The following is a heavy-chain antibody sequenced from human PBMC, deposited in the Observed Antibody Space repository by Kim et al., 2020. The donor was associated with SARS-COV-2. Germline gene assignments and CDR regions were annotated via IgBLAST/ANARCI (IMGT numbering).Heavy chain of an antibody. Sequence: GGSLRLSCAASGFTFSSYWMSWVRQAPGKGLEWVANIKQDGSEKYYVDSVKGRFTISRDNAKNSLYLQMNSLRAEDTAVYYCAREELRYFDWLLLGGDRDPVSRYFDYWGQGTLVTVSS. V-gene: IGHV3-7*03. J-gene: IGHJ4*02. CDR3: AREELRYFDWLLLGGDRDPVSRYFDY. CDR1: GFTFSSYW. D-gene: IGHD3-9*01. CDR2: IKQDGSEK.